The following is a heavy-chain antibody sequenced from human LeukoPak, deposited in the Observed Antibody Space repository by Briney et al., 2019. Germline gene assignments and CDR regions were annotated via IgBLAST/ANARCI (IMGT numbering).Heavy chain of an antibody. V-gene: IGHV1-69*13. D-gene: IGHD3-3*01. CDR2: IIPIFGTA. CDR1: GGTFSSYA. Sequence: ASVKVSCKASGGTFSSYAISWVRQAPGQGLEWMGGIIPIFGTANYAQKFQGRVTITADESTSTAYMELSSLRSEDTAVYYCARIRITIFGVVITHLYGMDVWGQGTTVTVSS. J-gene: IGHJ6*02. CDR3: ARIRITIFGVVITHLYGMDV.